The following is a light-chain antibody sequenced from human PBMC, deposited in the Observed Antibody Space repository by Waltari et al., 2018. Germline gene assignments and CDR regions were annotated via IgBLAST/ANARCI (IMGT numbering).Light chain of an antibody. CDR3: QQYVSLPLS. J-gene: IGKJ4*01. Sequence: DVQIPQSPSPLPASRGDSVLITCQASQGIRKFLSWVQQKPGNAPQVLRSDASNLETGVPSRFRGSGVGTYFTFTINSLQPEDIGTYYCQQYVSLPLSFGGGTKVEVK. CDR2: DAS. CDR1: QGIRKF. V-gene: IGKV1-33*01.